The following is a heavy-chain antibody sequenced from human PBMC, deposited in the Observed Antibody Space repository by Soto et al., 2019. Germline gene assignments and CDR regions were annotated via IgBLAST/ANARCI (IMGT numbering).Heavy chain of an antibody. CDR2: IYYSGST. CDR1: GYSISSSNW. D-gene: IGHD3-3*01. Sequence: SSETLSLTCAVSGYSISSSNWWVWIRQPPGKGLEWIGYIYYSGSTYYNPSLKSRVTISVDTSKNQFSLKLSSVTAADTAVYYCARGRTIFGVVTGGYYMDVWGKGTTVTVSS. J-gene: IGHJ6*03. CDR3: ARGRTIFGVVTGGYYMDV. V-gene: IGHV4-28*03.